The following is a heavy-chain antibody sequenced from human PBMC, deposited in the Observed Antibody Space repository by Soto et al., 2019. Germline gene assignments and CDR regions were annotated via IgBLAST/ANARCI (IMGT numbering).Heavy chain of an antibody. V-gene: IGHV3-23*01. CDR1: GFTFSSYA. CDR3: ARDPRGYYFDY. CDR2: ISGSGGST. J-gene: IGHJ4*02. Sequence: GGSLRLSCAASGFTFSSYAMSWVRQAPGKGLEWVSAISGSGGSTYYADSVKGRFTTSRDNAKNSLYLQMNSLRAEDTAVYYCARDPRGYYFDYWGQGTLVTVSS. D-gene: IGHD3-10*01.